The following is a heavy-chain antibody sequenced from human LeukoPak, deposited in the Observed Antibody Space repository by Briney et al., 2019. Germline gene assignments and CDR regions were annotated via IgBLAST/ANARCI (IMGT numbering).Heavy chain of an antibody. V-gene: IGHV4-39*07. CDR1: SGSISTSNYY. CDR2: IFYSGST. Sequence: SETLSLTCTVSSGSISTSNYYWGWVRQPPGKALEWIGNIFYSGSTYYSPSLKSRVTISLDTSRNQFSLKLNSVTAADTAVYYCARDDYYYYYMDVWGKGTTVTVSS. CDR3: ARDDYYYYYMDV. J-gene: IGHJ6*03.